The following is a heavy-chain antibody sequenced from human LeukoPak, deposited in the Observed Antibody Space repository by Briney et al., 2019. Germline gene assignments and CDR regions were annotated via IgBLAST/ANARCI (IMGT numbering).Heavy chain of an antibody. J-gene: IGHJ4*02. Sequence: PSETLSLLCAVYGGPFRGYYWSWIRQPPGKGLEWIGEINHSGSTNYNPPLKSRVTISVDTSKNQFSLKLSSVTAADTAVFYCARVRPPAAFDYWGQGTLVTVSS. V-gene: IGHV4-34*01. CDR1: GGPFRGYY. CDR3: ARVRPPAAFDY. CDR2: INHSGST.